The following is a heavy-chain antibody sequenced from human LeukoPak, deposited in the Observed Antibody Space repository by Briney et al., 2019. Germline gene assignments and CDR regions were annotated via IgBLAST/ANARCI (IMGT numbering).Heavy chain of an antibody. J-gene: IGHJ4*02. D-gene: IGHD3-22*01. CDR2: ISYDGSTK. CDR1: GFTFSNYA. CDR3: ARGHYYYDSSGTFDY. Sequence: PGRSLRLSCAASGFTFSNYAIHWVRQAPGKGLEWVAVISYDGSTKYNADSVKGRFTISRDNSKNTLYLQMNSLRPEDTAVYYCARGHYYYDSSGTFDYWGQGTLVTVSS. V-gene: IGHV3-30*04.